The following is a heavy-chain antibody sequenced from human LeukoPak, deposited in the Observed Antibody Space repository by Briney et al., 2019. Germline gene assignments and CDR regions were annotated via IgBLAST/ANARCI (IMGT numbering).Heavy chain of an antibody. D-gene: IGHD3-10*02. V-gene: IGHV3-48*03. Sequence: GGSLRLSCAASGFTFSSYEMNWVRQAPGKGLEWVSYISSSGSTIYYAGSVKGRFTISRDNAKNSLYLQMNSLRGEDTAVYYCAELGITMIGGVWGKGTTVTISS. J-gene: IGHJ6*04. CDR3: AELGITMIGGV. CDR2: ISSSGSTI. CDR1: GFTFSSYE.